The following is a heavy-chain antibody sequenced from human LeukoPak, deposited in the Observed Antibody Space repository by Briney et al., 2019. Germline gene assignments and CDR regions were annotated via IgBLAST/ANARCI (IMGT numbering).Heavy chain of an antibody. J-gene: IGHJ6*02. CDR2: ISGYNGNA. CDR3: ARELVSYYYGMDV. CDR1: GYTFTSYG. D-gene: IGHD6-6*01. Sequence: ASVKVSCKASGYTFTSYGITWVRKAPGQGLEWMGWISGYNGNANYAQKLQGRVTMTTDTSTSTAYMELRSLRSDDTAVYYCARELVSYYYGMDVWGQGTTVTVSS. V-gene: IGHV1-18*01.